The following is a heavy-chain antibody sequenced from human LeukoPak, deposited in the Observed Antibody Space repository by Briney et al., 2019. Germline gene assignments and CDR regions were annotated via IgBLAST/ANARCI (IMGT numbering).Heavy chain of an antibody. J-gene: IGHJ4*02. CDR3: ARDRGLDCSGGSCCPGY. CDR1: GYTFTSYG. V-gene: IGHV1-18*01. CDR2: ISAYNGNT. Sequence: ASVKVSCKASGYTFTSYGISWVRQAPGQGLEWMGWISAYNGNTNYAQKLQGRVTMTTDTSTSTAYMELRSLRSDDTAVYYCARDRGLDCSGGSCCPGYWGQGTLVTVSS. D-gene: IGHD2-15*01.